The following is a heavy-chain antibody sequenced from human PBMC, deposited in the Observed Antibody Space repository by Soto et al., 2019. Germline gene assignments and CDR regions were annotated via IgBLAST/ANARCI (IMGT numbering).Heavy chain of an antibody. J-gene: IGHJ5*02. CDR2: IIPIFGTA. CDR1: GGTFSSYA. CDR3: ARLSPLEGYSSSNYWFDP. Sequence: QVQLVQSGAEVKKPGSSVQVSCKASGGTFSSYAISWVRQAPGHGLEWMGGIIPIFGTANYAQKFQGRVTITADKSTSTAYMELSSLRSEDTAVYYCARLSPLEGYSSSNYWFDPWGQGTLVTVSS. V-gene: IGHV1-69*06. D-gene: IGHD6-6*01.